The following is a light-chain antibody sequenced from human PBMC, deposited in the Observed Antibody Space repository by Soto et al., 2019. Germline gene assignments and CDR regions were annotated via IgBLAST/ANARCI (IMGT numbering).Light chain of an antibody. V-gene: IGKV3-20*01. Sequence: EIGLTHSPVTLSLSPGERATLSFRASQSVSSSYLAWYQQKPGQAPRLLIYGASSRATGIPDRFSGSGSGTDFTLTISRLEPEDFAVYYCQQYGSWTFGQGTKVDIK. J-gene: IGKJ1*01. CDR1: QSVSSSY. CDR2: GAS. CDR3: QQYGSWT.